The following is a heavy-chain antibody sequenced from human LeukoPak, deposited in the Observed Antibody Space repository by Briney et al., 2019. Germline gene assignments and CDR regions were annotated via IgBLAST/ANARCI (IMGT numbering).Heavy chain of an antibody. D-gene: IGHD3/OR15-3a*01. Sequence: ASVKVSFKASGYTFTGYYMHWVRQAPGQGLEWMGWINPNSGGTNYAQKFQGRVTMTRDTSISTAYMELSRLRSDDTAVYYCARETSLDFGWNFDLWGRGTLVTVSS. CDR1: GYTFTGYY. V-gene: IGHV1-2*02. CDR3: ARETSLDFGWNFDL. J-gene: IGHJ2*01. CDR2: INPNSGGT.